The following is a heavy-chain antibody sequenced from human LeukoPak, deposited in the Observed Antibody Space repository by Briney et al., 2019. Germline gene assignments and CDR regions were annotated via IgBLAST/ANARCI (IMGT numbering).Heavy chain of an antibody. D-gene: IGHD3-16*01. CDR1: GFTFNNYW. CDR3: ATVWKGGAFDI. J-gene: IGHJ3*02. CDR2: INGDGSST. V-gene: IGHV3-74*01. Sequence: GGSLRLSCAASGFTFNNYWMHWVRQTPGKGLMWVSRINGDGSSTTYADSVKGRFTISRDNSKNTLYLQMNSLRAEDTAVYYCATVWKGGAFDIWGQGTMVTVSS.